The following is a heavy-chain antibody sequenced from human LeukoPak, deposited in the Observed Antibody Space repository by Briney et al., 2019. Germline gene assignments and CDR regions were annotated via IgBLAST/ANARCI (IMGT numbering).Heavy chain of an antibody. CDR1: GFTFSGYW. V-gene: IGHV3-7*01. CDR2: IKQDGSEK. Sequence: GGSLRLSCAASGFTFSGYWMTWVRQAPGKGLEWVANIKQDGSEKYYVDSVKGRFTISRDNAKNSLYLQMNSLRAEDTAVYYCARGRWSFDYWGQGTLVTVSS. J-gene: IGHJ4*02. CDR3: ARGRWSFDY. D-gene: IGHD6-13*01.